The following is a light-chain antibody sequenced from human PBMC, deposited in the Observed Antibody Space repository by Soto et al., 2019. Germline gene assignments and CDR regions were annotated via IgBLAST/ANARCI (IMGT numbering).Light chain of an antibody. CDR2: AAS. V-gene: IGKV1-39*01. CDR1: QGISTY. CDR3: QQSFSTPPT. Sequence: DIQMTQSPSSLSASVGDRVTITCRASQGISTYLVWYQQRQGRAPKLLIYAASSLQSGVPSRFSGSGSGTDFTLTISSLQPEDFASYYCQQSFSTPPTFGQGTKVEIK. J-gene: IGKJ1*01.